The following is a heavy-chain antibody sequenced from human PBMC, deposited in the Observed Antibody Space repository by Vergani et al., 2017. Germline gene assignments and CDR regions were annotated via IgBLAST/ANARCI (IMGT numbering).Heavy chain of an antibody. CDR1: GGSISSGDHC. Sequence: QVQLQESGPGVVKPSQTLSLTCAVSGGSISSGDHCWTWIRQRPGKGLEWIGNIYHTGSAYYNPSLKSRVTISVDTSKNQFSLKLSSVTAADTAVYYCARHRGDYDRGGMDVWGQGTTVTVSS. V-gene: IGHV4-30-4*08. J-gene: IGHJ6*02. CDR3: ARHRGDYDRGGMDV. D-gene: IGHD4-17*01. CDR2: IYHTGSA.